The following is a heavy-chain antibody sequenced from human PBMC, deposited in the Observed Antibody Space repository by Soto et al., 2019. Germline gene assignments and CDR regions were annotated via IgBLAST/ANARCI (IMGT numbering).Heavy chain of an antibody. V-gene: IGHV4-39*07. CDR3: ARSFRMVRGVITPKPLGY. J-gene: IGHJ4*02. D-gene: IGHD3-10*01. Sequence: SETLSLTCTVSGGSISSSSYYWGWIRQPPGKGLEWIGEINHSGSTNYNPSLKSRVTISVDTSKNQFSLKLSSVTAADTAVYYCARSFRMVRGVITPKPLGYWGQGTLVTVSS. CDR2: INHSGST. CDR1: GGSISSSSYY.